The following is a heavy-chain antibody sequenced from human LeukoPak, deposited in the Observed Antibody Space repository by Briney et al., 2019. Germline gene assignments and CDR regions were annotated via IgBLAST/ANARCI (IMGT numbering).Heavy chain of an antibody. J-gene: IGHJ4*02. D-gene: IGHD5-24*01. V-gene: IGHV3-64*01. Sequence: GGSLRLSCAASRFTFNNYAMHWVRQAPGKGLEYVSSISSDGGGTYYSNSVKGRFTISRDNSKNTLYLQMGSLRAEDMAVYYCARDGTLSTGGYSGYFDYWGQGTLVTVSS. CDR1: RFTFNNYA. CDR3: ARDGTLSTGGYSGYFDY. CDR2: ISSDGGGT.